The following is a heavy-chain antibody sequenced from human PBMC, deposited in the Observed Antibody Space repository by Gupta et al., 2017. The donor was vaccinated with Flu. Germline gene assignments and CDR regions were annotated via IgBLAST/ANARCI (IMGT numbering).Heavy chain of an antibody. CDR2: IIPIFGTA. J-gene: IGHJ4*02. Sequence: RIIPIFGTANYAQKFQGRVTITADESTSTAYMELSSLRSEDTAVYYCARASYPVGLHDYWGQGTLVTVSS. CDR3: ARASYPVGLHDY. D-gene: IGHD6-25*01. V-gene: IGHV1-69*15.